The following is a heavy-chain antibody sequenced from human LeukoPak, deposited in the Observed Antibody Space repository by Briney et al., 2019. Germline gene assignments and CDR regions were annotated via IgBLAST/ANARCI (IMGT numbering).Heavy chain of an antibody. CDR3: ARQGYTNNLGGYFGDKDDGFDL. CDR1: GGTFSSYA. D-gene: IGHD3-9*01. CDR2: IIPIFGTP. V-gene: IGHV1-69*01. Sequence: SVKVSCKASGGTFSSYAITWVRQAPGQGLEWMGRIIPIFGTPDYAQKFQGRVTITADESTSTAYMELSRLRFEDTAVYYCARQGYTNNLGGYFGDKDDGFDLWGQGTMVTVSS. J-gene: IGHJ3*01.